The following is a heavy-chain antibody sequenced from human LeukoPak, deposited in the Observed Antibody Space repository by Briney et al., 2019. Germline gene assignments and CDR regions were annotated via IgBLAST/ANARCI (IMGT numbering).Heavy chain of an antibody. D-gene: IGHD4-17*01. Sequence: SETLSLTCTVSRGSISTYYWNWIRQPPGKGLEWIGYIYYSGSTNYNPSLKSRVTILVDTSKNQFSLKLSSVTAADTAVYYCAREGGGYGDYQYYFDYWGQGTLVPVSS. CDR1: RGSISTYY. J-gene: IGHJ4*02. V-gene: IGHV4-59*01. CDR2: IYYSGST. CDR3: AREGGGYGDYQYYFDY.